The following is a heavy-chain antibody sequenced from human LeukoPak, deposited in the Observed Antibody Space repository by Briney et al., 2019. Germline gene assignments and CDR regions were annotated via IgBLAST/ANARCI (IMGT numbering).Heavy chain of an antibody. D-gene: IGHD3-3*01. J-gene: IGHJ4*02. Sequence: VSLRRYCAASGFSGNSNYMSWVRQAPGQGREWVSVIYSGSSTYYADSVKGRFTISGDSFGNPLYLQMSSLRVEDTAVYYCARVPYYDFWGGPGYFDCWGQGTLVTVSS. V-gene: IGHV3-66*01. CDR2: IYSGSST. CDR1: GFSGNSNY. CDR3: ARVPYYDFWGGPGYFDC.